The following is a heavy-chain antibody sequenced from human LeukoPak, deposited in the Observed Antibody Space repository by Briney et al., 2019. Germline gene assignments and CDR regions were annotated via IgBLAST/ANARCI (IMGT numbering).Heavy chain of an antibody. D-gene: IGHD3-10*01. Sequence: ASVKVSCKASGYTFTSYGISWVRQAPGQGLEWMGWISAYNGNTNYAQKFQGRVTITADESTSTAYMELSSLRSEDTAVYYCAREGGVRGVPFDYWGQGTLVTVSS. CDR3: AREGGVRGVPFDY. J-gene: IGHJ4*02. CDR1: GYTFTSYG. CDR2: ISAYNGNT. V-gene: IGHV1-18*01.